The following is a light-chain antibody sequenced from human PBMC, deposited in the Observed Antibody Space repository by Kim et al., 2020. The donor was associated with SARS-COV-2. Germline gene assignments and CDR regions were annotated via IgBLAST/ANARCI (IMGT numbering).Light chain of an antibody. CDR1: TTEVDNFKY. J-gene: IGLJ2*01. V-gene: IGLV2-11*01. CDR2: DVT. Sequence: QSALTQPRSVSGSPGQSVTITCTGTTTEVDNFKYVSWYQHHPAKAPRLIIYDVTKRPSGVPDRFSGSKSGNTASLTISGLQTDEESHYYCCSYAGTYIMRFGGGTQLTVL. CDR3: CSYAGTYIMR.